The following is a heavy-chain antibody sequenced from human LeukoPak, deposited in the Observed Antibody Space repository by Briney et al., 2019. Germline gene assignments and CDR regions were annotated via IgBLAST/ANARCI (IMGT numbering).Heavy chain of an antibody. CDR2: IRYDGSNK. CDR3: AKDDLRYCSGGSCYFLDSSGWSLDY. Sequence: PGGSLRLSCAASGFTFSSYGMHWVRQAPGKGLEWVAFIRYDGSNKYYADSVKGRFTISRDNSKNTLYLQMNSLRAEDTAVYYCAKDDLRYCSGGSCYFLDSSGWSLDYWGQGTLVTVSS. CDR1: GFTFSSYG. J-gene: IGHJ4*02. D-gene: IGHD2-15*01. V-gene: IGHV3-30*02.